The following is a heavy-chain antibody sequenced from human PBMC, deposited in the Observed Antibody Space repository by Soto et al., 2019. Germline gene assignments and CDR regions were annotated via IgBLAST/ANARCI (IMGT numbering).Heavy chain of an antibody. CDR3: AREYSTSFLDY. J-gene: IGHJ4*02. CDR1: EGTFSSYA. Sequence: QVQLVQSGAEVKKPGSSVKVSCKASEGTFSSYAINWVRQAPGQGLEWMAGLIPIFGTANYAQEFQGRVTITAGKCTSTASMELSSLRSDDTAVYYWAREYSTSFLDYWGQGTLVTLSS. V-gene: IGHV1-69*06. CDR2: LIPIFGTA. D-gene: IGHD6-6*01.